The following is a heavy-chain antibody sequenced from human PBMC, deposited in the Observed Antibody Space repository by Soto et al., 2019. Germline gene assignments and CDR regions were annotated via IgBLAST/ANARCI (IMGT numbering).Heavy chain of an antibody. J-gene: IGHJ4*02. CDR1: GYTFSTYS. CDR3: ARDNGYYDF. V-gene: IGHV1-18*01. Sequence: GASVKVSCLTSGYTFSTYSSNWVRQAPGQGLEWMAWISTNSGNTHYAERVQGRVTVTLDKSARTAFMEMWGLTSDDTAVYFCARDNGYYDFWGQGTLVTFS. CDR2: ISTNSGNT. D-gene: IGHD2-8*01.